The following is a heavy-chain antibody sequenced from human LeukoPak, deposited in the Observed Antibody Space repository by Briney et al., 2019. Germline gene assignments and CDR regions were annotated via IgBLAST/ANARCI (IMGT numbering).Heavy chain of an antibody. Sequence: GGSLRLSCAASGFTFSSYSMNWVRQAPGKGLEWVSYISSSSSTIYYADSVKGRFTISRDNAKNSLYLQMNSLRAEDTAVYYCAREHRTYYYGSGSYYPDYWGQGTLVTVSS. V-gene: IGHV3-48*01. CDR2: ISSSSSTI. J-gene: IGHJ4*02. CDR1: GFTFSSYS. D-gene: IGHD3-10*01. CDR3: AREHRTYYYGSGSYYPDY.